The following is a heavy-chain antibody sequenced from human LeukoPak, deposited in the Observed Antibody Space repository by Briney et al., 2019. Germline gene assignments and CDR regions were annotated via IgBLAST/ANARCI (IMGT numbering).Heavy chain of an antibody. Sequence: WIRQPPGKGLEWIGGICYSGSTYYNPSLKSRVTISVDTSKNQFSLKLNSVTAADTAVYYCARKAPYYYDGSGPLGTYYFDYWGQGTLVTVPS. V-gene: IGHV4-39*07. J-gene: IGHJ4*02. CDR2: ICYSGST. D-gene: IGHD3-22*01. CDR3: ARKAPYYYDGSGPLGTYYFDY.